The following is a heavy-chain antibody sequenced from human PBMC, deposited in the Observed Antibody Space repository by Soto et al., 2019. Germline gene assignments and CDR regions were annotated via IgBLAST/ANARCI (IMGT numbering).Heavy chain of an antibody. D-gene: IGHD3-10*01. V-gene: IGHV3-30*01. J-gene: IGHJ4*02. Sequence: QVQLVESGGGVVQPGGSLRLSCAASGFSFSAYAMHWVRQAPGKGLEWVAAMSFDGRYKMYADSVKGRFIISRDNTENTLYLEMNSLRGEDTAVYSCARDEDFGSRTGYFDYWGQGTLVTVSS. CDR2: MSFDGRYK. CDR1: GFSFSAYA. CDR3: ARDEDFGSRTGYFDY.